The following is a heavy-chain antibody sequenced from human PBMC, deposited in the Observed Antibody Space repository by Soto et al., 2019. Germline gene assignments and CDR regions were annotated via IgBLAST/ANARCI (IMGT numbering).Heavy chain of an antibody. CDR3: AKDMGPYRTTLQNWFDP. CDR1: GFTFDDYA. D-gene: IGHD3-16*01. V-gene: IGHV3-9*01. CDR2: ISWNSGSI. J-gene: IGHJ5*02. Sequence: GGSLRLSCAASGFTFDDYAMHWVRQAPGKGLEWVSGISWNSGSIGYADSVKGRFTISRDNAKNSLYLQMNSLRAEDTALYYCAKDMGPYRTTLQNWFDPWGQGTLVTVSS.